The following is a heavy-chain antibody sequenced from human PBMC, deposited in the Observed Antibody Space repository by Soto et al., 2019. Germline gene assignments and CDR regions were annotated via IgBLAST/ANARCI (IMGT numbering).Heavy chain of an antibody. CDR1: GGSFSGYY. D-gene: IGHD3-16*02. Sequence: PSETLSLTCAVYGGSFSGYYWSWIRQPPGKGLEWIGEINHSGSTNYNPSLKSRVTISVDTSKNQFSLKLNSVTAADTAVYTCAGSSHLGDLSLGYWGQGTLVTVSS. V-gene: IGHV4-34*01. J-gene: IGHJ4*02. CDR3: AGSSHLGDLSLGY. CDR2: INHSGST.